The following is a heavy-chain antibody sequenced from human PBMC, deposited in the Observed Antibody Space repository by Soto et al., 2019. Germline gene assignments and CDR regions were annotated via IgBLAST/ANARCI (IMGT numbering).Heavy chain of an antibody. Sequence: PGGSLILSCAASGFIFISYTMSWVRQAPGKGLEWVSTISGSGSSTYSADSVKGRFTISRDNSKNTLYLQMNSLRAEDTAVYYCAKNPGYYYDSTGYHIDYWGQGTLVTVSS. D-gene: IGHD3-22*01. CDR3: AKNPGYYYDSTGYHIDY. CDR1: GFIFISYT. CDR2: ISGSGSST. V-gene: IGHV3-23*01. J-gene: IGHJ4*02.